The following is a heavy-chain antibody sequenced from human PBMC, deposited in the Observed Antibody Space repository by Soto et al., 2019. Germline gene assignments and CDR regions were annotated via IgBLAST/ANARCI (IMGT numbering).Heavy chain of an antibody. CDR2: ISHSGST. CDR1: GCSILNHY. V-gene: IGHV4-59*08. D-gene: IGHD3-10*01. J-gene: IGHJ6*02. Sequence: SETMSLTCTVSGCSILNHYCSWFRQPPGKGLEWIGYISHSGSTSYNPSLMSRVTMSVDTSKTQFSLMLDSVTATDTAAYYCARQGFGSLHGLVDVWGQGTTVT. CDR3: ARQGFGSLHGLVDV.